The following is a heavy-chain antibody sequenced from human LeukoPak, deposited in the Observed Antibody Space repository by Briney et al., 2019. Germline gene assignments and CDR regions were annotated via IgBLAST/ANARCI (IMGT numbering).Heavy chain of an antibody. CDR3: AREEYSSSSLKYNWFDP. V-gene: IGHV4-59*01. D-gene: IGHD6-6*01. J-gene: IGHJ5*02. Sequence: PSETLSLTCTVSGGSISSYYWSWIRQPPGKGLEWIGYIYYSGSTNYNPSLKSRVTISVDTSKNQFSLKLSSATAADTAVYYCAREEYSSSSLKYNWFDPWGQGTLVTVSS. CDR1: GGSISSYY. CDR2: IYYSGST.